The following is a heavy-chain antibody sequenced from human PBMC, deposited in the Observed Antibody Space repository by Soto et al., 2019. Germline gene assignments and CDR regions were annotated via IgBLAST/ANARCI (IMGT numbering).Heavy chain of an antibody. CDR2: IRSKANSYAT. D-gene: IGHD4-4*01. CDR3: TRHVTHGGMDV. J-gene: IGHJ6*02. V-gene: IGHV3-73*01. CDR1: GFTFSGSA. Sequence: AGGSLRLSCAASGFTFSGSAMHWVRQASGKGLEWVGRIRSKANSYATAYAASVKGGFTISRDDSKNTAYLQMNSLKTEDTAVYYCTRHVTHGGMDVWGQGTTAPVSS.